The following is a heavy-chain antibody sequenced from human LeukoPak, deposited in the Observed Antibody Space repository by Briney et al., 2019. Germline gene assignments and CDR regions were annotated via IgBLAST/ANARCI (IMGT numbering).Heavy chain of an antibody. CDR2: ISSSSSTI. D-gene: IGHD2-8*02. J-gene: IGHJ4*02. Sequence: AGGSLRLSCAASGFTFSSYSMNWVRQAPGKGLEWVSYISSSSSTICYADSVKGRFTISRDNAKNSLYLQMNSLRAEDTAVYYCARDPGALDYWGQGTLVTVSS. V-gene: IGHV3-48*01. CDR1: GFTFSSYS. CDR3: ARDPGALDY.